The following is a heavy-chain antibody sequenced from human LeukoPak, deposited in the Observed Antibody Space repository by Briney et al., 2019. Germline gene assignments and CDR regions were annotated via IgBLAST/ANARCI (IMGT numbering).Heavy chain of an antibody. Sequence: SETLSLTCTVSNXSISTYLWSWIRQPAGKGLEWIGRIFTSGSTNYNPSLKSRVTMSVDTSKTQFSLKLTSVTAADTAMYYCARELGSGWLDLWGQGTLVTVSS. V-gene: IGHV4-4*07. D-gene: IGHD6-19*01. CDR3: ARELGSGWLDL. CDR2: IFTSGST. CDR1: NXSISTYL. J-gene: IGHJ5*02.